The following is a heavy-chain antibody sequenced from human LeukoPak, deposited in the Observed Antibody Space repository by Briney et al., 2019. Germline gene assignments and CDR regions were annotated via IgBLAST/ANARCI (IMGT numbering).Heavy chain of an antibody. D-gene: IGHD6-19*01. V-gene: IGHV4-61*02. CDR3: ARGEAVAGIDY. CDR1: GGSISSGSYY. CDR2: IYTSGST. Sequence: SETLSLTCTVSGGSISSGSYYWSWIRQPAGKGLEWIGRIYTSGSTNYNPSLKSRVTMSVDTSKNQFSLKLSSVTAADTAVYYCARGEAVAGIDYWGQGTLVTVSS. J-gene: IGHJ4*02.